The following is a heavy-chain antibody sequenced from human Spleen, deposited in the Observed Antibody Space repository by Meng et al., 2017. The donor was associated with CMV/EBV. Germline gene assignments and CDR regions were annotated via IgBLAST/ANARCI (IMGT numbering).Heavy chain of an antibody. D-gene: IGHD2-8*01. V-gene: IGHV3-30-3*01. CDR2: ISYDGSNK. CDR3: ARETLDCTNGVCYRSVAY. Sequence: GGSLRLSCAVSGFIFSSYWMSWVRQAPGKGLGWVAVISYDGSNKYYADSVKGRFTISRDNSKNTLYLQMNSLRAEDTAVYYCARETLDCTNGVCYRSVAYWGQGTLVTVSS. J-gene: IGHJ4*02. CDR1: GFIFSSYW.